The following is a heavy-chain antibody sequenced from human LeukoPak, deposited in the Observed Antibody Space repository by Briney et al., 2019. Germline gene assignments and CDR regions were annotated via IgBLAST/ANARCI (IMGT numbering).Heavy chain of an antibody. CDR2: IYYSGST. V-gene: IGHV4-30-4*07. CDR1: GGSISSGGYS. J-gene: IGHJ4*02. D-gene: IGHD3-10*01. CDR3: ARVFYPMVRGVITHYFDY. Sequence: PSETLSLTCAVSGGSISSGGYSWSWIRQPPGKGLEWIGYIYYSGSTHYNPSLKSRVTISVDTSKNQFSLKLSSVTAADTAVYYCARVFYPMVRGVITHYFDYWGQGTLVTVSS.